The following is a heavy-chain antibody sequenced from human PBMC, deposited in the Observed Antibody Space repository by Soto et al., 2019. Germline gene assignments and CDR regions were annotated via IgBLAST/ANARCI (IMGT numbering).Heavy chain of an antibody. CDR3: ARDIAAAGTGYFDY. V-gene: IGHV3-33*08. D-gene: IGHD6-13*01. CDR2: IWYDGSNK. Sequence: VQLVESGGGLVQPGGSLRLSCAASGFTFSSYGMHWVRQAPGKGLEWVAVIWYDGSNKYYADSVKGRFTISRDNSKNTLYLQMNSLRAEDTAVYYCARDIAAAGTGYFDYWGQGTLVTVSS. CDR1: GFTFSSYG. J-gene: IGHJ4*02.